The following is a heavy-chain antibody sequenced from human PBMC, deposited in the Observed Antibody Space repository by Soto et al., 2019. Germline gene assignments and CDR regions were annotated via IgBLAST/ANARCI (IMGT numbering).Heavy chain of an antibody. V-gene: IGHV4-38-2*02. CDR3: ARAHFMVLAVRTFVY. J-gene: IGHJ4*01. D-gene: IGHD3-10*01. CDR1: GYSMSSSY. Sequence: PSETLSLTCSVSGYSMSSSYWGWIRQSPGKGPEWIASIYHGGTTFYNPSLKSRITISVDTSNNQFSLKLTFMTAADTAVYYCARAHFMVLAVRTFVYLGPETLLTVST. CDR2: IYHGGTT.